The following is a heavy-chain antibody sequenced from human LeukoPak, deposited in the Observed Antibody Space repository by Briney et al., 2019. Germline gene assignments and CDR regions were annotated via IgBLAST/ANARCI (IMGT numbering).Heavy chain of an antibody. CDR3: ATGRDAYKTGY. CDR2: IYYTRST. D-gene: IGHD5-24*01. J-gene: IGHJ4*02. Sequence: SETLSLTCTVSGGSISSYYWSWIRQPPGKGLEWVGFIYYTRSTNYNPSLKSRVTMSLDTSKKQFSLNLISVTAADTAVYYCATGRDAYKTGYWGQGTLVTVSS. CDR1: GGSISSYY. V-gene: IGHV4-59*01.